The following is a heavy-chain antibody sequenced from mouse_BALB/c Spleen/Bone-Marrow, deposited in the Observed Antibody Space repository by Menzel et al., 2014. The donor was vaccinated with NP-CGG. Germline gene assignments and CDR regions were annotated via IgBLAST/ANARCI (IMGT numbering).Heavy chain of an antibody. CDR2: IDTSDSYT. CDR1: GYTFTDNW. V-gene: IGHV1-69*01. Sequence: QVQLQQSGAELGMPGASVKMSCKASGYTFTDNWMYWVKQRPGQGLEWIGAIDTSDSYTNFNQKFMGKASLTVDASSSTAYMQVSSLTSDDSAVYYCARGGHDFSVDYWGQGTSVTVSS. J-gene: IGHJ4*01. CDR3: ARGGHDFSVDY. D-gene: IGHD2-4*01.